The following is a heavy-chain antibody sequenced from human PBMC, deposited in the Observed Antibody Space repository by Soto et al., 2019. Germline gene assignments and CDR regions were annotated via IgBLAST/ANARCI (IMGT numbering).Heavy chain of an antibody. J-gene: IGHJ6*04. CDR1: GFSFRSYH. CDR2: ISNDGSKK. CDR3: AKSSLGYCSSDSCSLGMDG. V-gene: IGHV3-30-3*02. Sequence: GGSLRLSCAASGFSFRSYHMDWVSQAPGKGLEWVAVISNDGSKKYYADSVKGRFTISRDNSKNTLYLQMNSLRAEDTAVYFCAKSSLGYCSSDSCSLGMDGWGKGITGTVSS. D-gene: IGHD2-2*01.